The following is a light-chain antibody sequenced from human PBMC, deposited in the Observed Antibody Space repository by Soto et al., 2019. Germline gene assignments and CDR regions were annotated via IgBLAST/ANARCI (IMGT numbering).Light chain of an antibody. CDR3: QQYHTYWT. CDR1: QSISSW. Sequence: DIQMTQSPSTLSASVGDRVSITCRASQSISSWLAWYQQKPGKAPKLLIYMASSLESGVPSRFSGSGSGTEFTLTINNLQPDDFATYYCQQYHTYWTFGQGTKVEIK. J-gene: IGKJ1*01. CDR2: MAS. V-gene: IGKV1-5*03.